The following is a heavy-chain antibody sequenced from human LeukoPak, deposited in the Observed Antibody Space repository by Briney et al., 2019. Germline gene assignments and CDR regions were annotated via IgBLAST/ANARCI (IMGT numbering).Heavy chain of an antibody. CDR1: GFTFSSYS. D-gene: IGHD3-22*01. CDR2: ISSSSSTI. CDR3: AKEQYYYDSSGPFDY. J-gene: IGHJ4*02. Sequence: GGSLRLSCAASGFTFSSYSMNWVRQAPGKGLEWVSYISSSSSTIYYADSVKGRFTISRDNAKNSLYLQMNSLRAEDTALYYCAKEQYYYDSSGPFDYWGQGTLVTVSS. V-gene: IGHV3-48*04.